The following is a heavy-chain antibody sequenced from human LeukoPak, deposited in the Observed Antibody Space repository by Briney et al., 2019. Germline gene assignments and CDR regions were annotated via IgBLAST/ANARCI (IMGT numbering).Heavy chain of an antibody. CDR3: AREDLPDSSWYRVYYYYYGMDV. V-gene: IGHV1-2*02. D-gene: IGHD6-13*01. J-gene: IGHJ6*02. Sequence: ASVKVSCKASGYTFTGYYMHWVRQAPGQGLEWMGWINPNSGGTNYAQKFQGRVTMTRDTSISTAYMELSRLRSDDTAVYYYAREDLPDSSWYRVYYYYYGMDVWGQGTTVTVSS. CDR1: GYTFTGYY. CDR2: INPNSGGT.